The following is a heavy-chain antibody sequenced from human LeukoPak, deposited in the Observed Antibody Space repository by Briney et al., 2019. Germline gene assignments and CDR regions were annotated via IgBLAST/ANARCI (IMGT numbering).Heavy chain of an antibody. CDR2: IYSGGTT. Sequence: AGGSLRLSCAASGFTVSSDYMSWVRQAPGKGLEWVSVIYSGGTTYYADSVKGRFTISRDNSKNTLYLHMNSLRAEDTAVYHCTTHWYSLYWGQGTLVTVSS. J-gene: IGHJ4*02. D-gene: IGHD2-15*01. CDR3: TTHWYSLY. CDR1: GFTVSSDY. V-gene: IGHV3-53*01.